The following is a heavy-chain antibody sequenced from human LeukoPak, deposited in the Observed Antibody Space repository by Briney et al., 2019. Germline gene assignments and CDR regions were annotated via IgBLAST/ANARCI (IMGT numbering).Heavy chain of an antibody. J-gene: IGHJ5*02. D-gene: IGHD6-6*01. CDR3: ARDRSGSSSVWFDP. V-gene: IGHV3-7*01. CDR1: GFTFSSHW. CDR2: IKKDGSEK. Sequence: GGSLRLSCAASGFTFSSHWMSWVRQAPGKGLEWVANIKKDGSEKYYVDAVKGRFTISRDNAKTSLYLQMNSLRAEDTAVYYCARDRSGSSSVWFDPWGQGTLVTVSS.